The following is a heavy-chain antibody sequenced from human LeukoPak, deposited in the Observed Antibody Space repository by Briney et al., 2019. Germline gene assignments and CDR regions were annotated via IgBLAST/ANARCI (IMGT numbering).Heavy chain of an antibody. Sequence: GGSLRLSCAASGFTFDDYAMHWVRQAPGKGLEWVSGISWNSGSIGYADSVKGRFTISRDNAKNSLYLQMNSLRAEDTALYYCAKGALGTAFDYWGQGTLVTVSS. D-gene: IGHD7-27*01. CDR1: GFTFDDYA. CDR3: AKGALGTAFDY. V-gene: IGHV3-9*01. CDR2: ISWNSGSI. J-gene: IGHJ4*02.